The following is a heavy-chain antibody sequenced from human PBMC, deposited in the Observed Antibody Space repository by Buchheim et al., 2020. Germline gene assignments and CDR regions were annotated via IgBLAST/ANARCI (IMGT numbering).Heavy chain of an antibody. J-gene: IGHJ6*02. CDR2: IWYDGSNK. V-gene: IGHV3-33*08. Sequence: QVQLVESGGGVVQPGRSLRLSCAASGFTFSSYAMHWVRQAPGKGLEWVAVIWYDGSNKYYADSVKGRFTISRDNSKNTLYVQMNSLRAEDTAVYYCARGFGGYYYGMDVWGQGTT. CDR3: ARGFGGYYYGMDV. D-gene: IGHD3-10*01. CDR1: GFTFSSYA.